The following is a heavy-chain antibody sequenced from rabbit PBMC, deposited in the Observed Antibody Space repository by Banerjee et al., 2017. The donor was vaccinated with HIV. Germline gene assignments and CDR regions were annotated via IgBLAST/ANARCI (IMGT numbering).Heavy chain of an antibody. J-gene: IGHJ6*01. CDR2: AYVGSSGST. CDR3: ARDTASSFSSYGMDL. D-gene: IGHD6-1*01. Sequence: QSLEESGGGLVKPGASLTLTCKASGFSFNSGYDMCWVRQAPGKGLEWVACAYVGSSGSTYSATWAKGRFTISKTSSTTVTLQMTSLTAADTATYFCARDTASSFSSYGMDLWGPGTLVTVS. CDR1: GFSFNSGYD. V-gene: IGHV1S40*01.